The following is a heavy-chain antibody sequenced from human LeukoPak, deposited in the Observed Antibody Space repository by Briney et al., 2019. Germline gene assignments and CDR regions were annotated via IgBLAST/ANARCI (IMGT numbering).Heavy chain of an antibody. V-gene: IGHV4-34*01. CDR3: ARVTVLRYFDWLLGGYYFDY. J-gene: IGHJ4*02. CDR1: GGSFSGYY. CDR2: INHSGST. D-gene: IGHD3-9*01. Sequence: KPSETLSLTCAVYGGSFSGYYWSWIRQPPGKGLEWIGEINHSGSTNYNPSLKSRVTISVDTSKNQFSLKLSSVTAADTAVYYCARVTVLRYFDWLLGGYYFDYWGQGTLVTVSS.